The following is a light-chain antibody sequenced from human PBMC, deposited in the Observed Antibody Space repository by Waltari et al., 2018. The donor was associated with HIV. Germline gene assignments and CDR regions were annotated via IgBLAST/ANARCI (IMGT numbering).Light chain of an antibody. CDR3: AAWDHSLSARV. Sequence: QSVLSQPPPASGTPGQRLTISFSGTNSNTVRNPVYWYQQFPGTAPKLLIYRDNQRPSGVPDRFSGSKSGTSASLAISGLRSEDEADYYCAAWDHSLSARVFGGGTKMTVL. CDR1: NSNTVRNP. CDR2: RDN. J-gene: IGLJ3*02. V-gene: IGLV1-47*01.